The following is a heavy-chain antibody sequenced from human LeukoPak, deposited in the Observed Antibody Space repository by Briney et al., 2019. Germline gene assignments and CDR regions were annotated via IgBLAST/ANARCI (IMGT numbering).Heavy chain of an antibody. J-gene: IGHJ4*02. V-gene: IGHV4-59*01. CDR2: IYYSGST. D-gene: IGHD6-19*01. CDR1: GGSISSYY. CDR3: ARGLGGSSVCFGY. Sequence: PSETLSLTCTVSGGSISSYYWSWIRQPPGKGLEWIGYIYYSGSTNYNPSLKSRVTISVDTSKNQLSLKLRSVTAADTAVYYCARGLGGSSVCFGYWGQGTLV.